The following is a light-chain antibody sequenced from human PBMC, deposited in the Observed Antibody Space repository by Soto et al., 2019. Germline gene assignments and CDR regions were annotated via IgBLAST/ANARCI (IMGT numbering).Light chain of an antibody. CDR2: DIS. Sequence: VMTQSPAPLSVSPGERATLSCRASQTVSRNLAWYQQRPGQAPRILIYDISNRAAGVPARFSGGGSETEFTLTIRSLHSEDVAVYFCQQYNNWPSLGQGTRLEIK. CDR1: QTVSRN. V-gene: IGKV3-15*01. CDR3: QQYNNWPS. J-gene: IGKJ5*01.